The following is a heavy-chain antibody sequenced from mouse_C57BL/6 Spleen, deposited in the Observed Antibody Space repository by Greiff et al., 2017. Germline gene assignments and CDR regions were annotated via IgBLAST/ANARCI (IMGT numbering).Heavy chain of an antibody. J-gene: IGHJ4*01. CDR3: ANAVSSCANYYAMDY. Sequence: VQLQQSGAELAQPGASVKLSCKASGYTFTSYWMHWVQQRPGQGLEWIGYINPSSGYTKYNQKFKGKATLTADKSSSTAYMQLSSLTYEDSAVYYGANAVSSCANYYAMDYWGQGTSVTVSS. D-gene: IGHD1-1*01. CDR1: GYTFTSYW. V-gene: IGHV1-7*01. CDR2: INPSSGYT.